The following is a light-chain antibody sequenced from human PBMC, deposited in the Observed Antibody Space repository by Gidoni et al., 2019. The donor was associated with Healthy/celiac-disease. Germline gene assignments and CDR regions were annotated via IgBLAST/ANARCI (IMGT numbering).Light chain of an antibody. Sequence: DIQMTQSPSTLSASVGDRVTITCRASQSISSWLAWYQQKPGKAPKLLIYKASSLESRVPSRCSGSGSGTEVTLTISSLQPDDVATYYCQQYNSYSPLTFGGGTKVEIK. V-gene: IGKV1-5*03. J-gene: IGKJ4*01. CDR2: KAS. CDR3: QQYNSYSPLT. CDR1: QSISSW.